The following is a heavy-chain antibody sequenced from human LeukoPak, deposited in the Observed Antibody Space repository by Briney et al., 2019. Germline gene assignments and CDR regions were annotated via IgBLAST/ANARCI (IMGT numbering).Heavy chain of an antibody. CDR3: ARGYYYDSSLLDY. V-gene: IGHV1-2*02. CDR1: GYTFTGYY. CDR2: INPNSGGT. Sequence: GASVKVSCKASGYTFTGYYMHWVRQAPGQGLEWMGWINPNSGGTNYAQKFQGRVTMTRDTSISTAYMELSRLRSDDTAVYYCARGYYYDSSLLDYWGQGTPVTVSS. J-gene: IGHJ4*02. D-gene: IGHD3-22*01.